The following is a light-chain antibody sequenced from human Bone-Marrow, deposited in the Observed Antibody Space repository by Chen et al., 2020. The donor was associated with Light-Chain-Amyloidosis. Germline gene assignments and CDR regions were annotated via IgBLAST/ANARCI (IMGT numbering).Light chain of an antibody. J-gene: IGKJ4*01. V-gene: IGKV3-20*01. CDR2: GSS. CDR1: QTISSND. CDR3: QQYGTSPLT. Sequence: IVLTQSPGTLSFSPGEGANLSCRASQTISSNDLTWYQQKFGQSPRRLIDGSSSRATGIPDRFTGSGSGTDFTLTINRLEPEDFAMYYCQQYGTSPLTFGGGTKVEIK.